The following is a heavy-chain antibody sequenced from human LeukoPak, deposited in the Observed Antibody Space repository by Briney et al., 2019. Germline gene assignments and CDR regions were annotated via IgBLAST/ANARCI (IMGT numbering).Heavy chain of an antibody. J-gene: IGHJ4*02. D-gene: IGHD3-22*01. Sequence: SGPALVKPTQTLTLTCTFSGFSLSTSGMCVSWIRQSSGKALEWLARIDWDDDKYYTTSLKTRLTISKDTSKNQVVLIMTNMDPVDTATYCCARMPYYAGSGYCLADWGQGTLVTVSS. CDR2: IDWDDDK. CDR1: GFSLSTSGMC. CDR3: ARMPYYAGSGYCLAD. V-gene: IGHV2-70*11.